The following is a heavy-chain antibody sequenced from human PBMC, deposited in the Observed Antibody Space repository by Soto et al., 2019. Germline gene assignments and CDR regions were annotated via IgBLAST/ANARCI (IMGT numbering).Heavy chain of an antibody. CDR3: AHNLVSGTSWFDP. Sequence: QITLKESGPTLVKPTQTLTLTCTFSGFSLSTNGVGVVWIRQPPGKALEWLGIIYWDDDKRYSPSLKSRLTLTKVPSKNQVVLRMTKMDPVDTVTYYCAHNLVSGTSWFDPWGQGTLVTLSS. CDR1: GFSLSTNGVG. CDR2: IYWDDDK. J-gene: IGHJ5*02. V-gene: IGHV2-5*02. D-gene: IGHD6-19*01.